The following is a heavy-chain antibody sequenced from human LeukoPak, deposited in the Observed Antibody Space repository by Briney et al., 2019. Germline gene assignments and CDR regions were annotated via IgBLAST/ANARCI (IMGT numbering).Heavy chain of an antibody. V-gene: IGHV3-30-3*01. J-gene: IGHJ6*02. D-gene: IGHD5-18*01. CDR3: ARVGGRYSSLYYYYGMDV. CDR1: GFTLSSYA. CDR2: ISYDGSNK. Sequence: GGSLRLSCAASGFTLSSYAMHWVRQAPGKGLEWVAVISYDGSNKYYADSVKGRFTISRDNSKNTLYLQMNSLRAEDTAVYYCARVGGRYSSLYYYYGMDVWGQGTTVTVSS.